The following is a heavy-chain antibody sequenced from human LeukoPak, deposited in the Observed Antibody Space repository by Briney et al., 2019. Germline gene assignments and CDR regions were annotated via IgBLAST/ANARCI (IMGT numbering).Heavy chain of an antibody. D-gene: IGHD2-2*01. CDR3: ARAYCSSTSCLDFDY. Sequence: DSVKVSCKASGYTFTSDGISWVRQAPGQGLEWMGWISAYNGNTNYAQKLQGRVTMTTDTSTSTAYMELRSLRSDDTAVYYCARAYCSSTSCLDFDYWGQGTLVTVSS. J-gene: IGHJ4*02. CDR1: GYTFTSDG. V-gene: IGHV1-18*01. CDR2: ISAYNGNT.